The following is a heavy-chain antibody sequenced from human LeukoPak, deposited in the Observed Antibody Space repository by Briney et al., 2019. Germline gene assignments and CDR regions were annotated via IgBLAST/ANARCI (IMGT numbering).Heavy chain of an antibody. V-gene: IGHV3-30*18. CDR3: AKDNVAAAGRYFDY. Sequence: PGGSLRLSCAASGLTFSSYEMNWVRQAPGKGLEWVALISYDGSNKYFADSVKGRFTISRDNSKNTLYLQMHSLRAEDTAVYYCAKDNVAAAGRYFDYWGQGTLVTVSS. CDR2: ISYDGSNK. CDR1: GLTFSSYE. J-gene: IGHJ4*02. D-gene: IGHD6-13*01.